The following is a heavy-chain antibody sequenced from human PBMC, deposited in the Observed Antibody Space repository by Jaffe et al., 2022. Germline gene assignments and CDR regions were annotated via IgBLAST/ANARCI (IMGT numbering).Heavy chain of an antibody. CDR2: IYYSGST. J-gene: IGHJ4*02. CDR3: ARVAFLGRYYFDY. Sequence: QVQLQESGPGLVKPSETLSLTCTVSGGSISSYYWSWIRQPPGKGLEWIGYIYYSGSTNYNPSLKSRVTISVDTSKNQFSLKLSSVTAADTAVYYCARVAFLGRYYFDYWGQGTLVTVSS. D-gene: IGHD3-16*01. V-gene: IGHV4-59*01. CDR1: GGSISSYY.